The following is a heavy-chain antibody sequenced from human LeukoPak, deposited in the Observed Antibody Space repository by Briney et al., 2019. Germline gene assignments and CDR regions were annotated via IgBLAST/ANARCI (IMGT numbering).Heavy chain of an antibody. Sequence: QPGGSLRLSCAASGFTFSSYAMHWVRQAPGKGLEYVSAISSNGGSTYYANSVKGRFTISRDNSKNTLYLQMGSLRAEDMAVYYCARVPGVVVWDWYFDLWGRGTLVTVSS. CDR2: ISSNGGST. V-gene: IGHV3-64*01. J-gene: IGHJ2*01. D-gene: IGHD2-15*01. CDR1: GFTFSSYA. CDR3: ARVPGVVVWDWYFDL.